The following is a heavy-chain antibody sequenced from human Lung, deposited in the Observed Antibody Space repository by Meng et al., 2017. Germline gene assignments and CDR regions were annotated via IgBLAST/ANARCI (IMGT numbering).Heavy chain of an antibody. D-gene: IGHD3-10*01. V-gene: IGHV4-28*01. Sequence: QVQLQESGPGLVKPSDTLSLTCAVSGYSISSTNWWGWIRQPPGKALEWIGYIYYTGSADYNPSLKTRVTMSVDTSSNQFSLKLTSVTAVDTAVYYYAVYNSSGRWFDPWGQGTLVTVSS. CDR1: GYSISSTNW. CDR3: AVYNSSGRWFDP. J-gene: IGHJ5*02. CDR2: IYYTGSA.